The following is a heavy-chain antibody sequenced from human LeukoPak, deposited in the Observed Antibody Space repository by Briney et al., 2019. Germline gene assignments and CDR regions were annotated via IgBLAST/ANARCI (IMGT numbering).Heavy chain of an antibody. D-gene: IGHD6-19*01. CDR1: GFSFRTHW. CDR2: INQDGRKK. Sequence: GGSLRLSCAASGFSFRTHWMSWVRQAPGKGLEWVANINQDGRKKSYVDSVEGRFTISRDDAKTSLFLQMNSLRVEDTAVYYCAKWMGRDSWGQGTLVTVSS. V-gene: IGHV3-7*02. J-gene: IGHJ4*02. CDR3: AKWMGRDS.